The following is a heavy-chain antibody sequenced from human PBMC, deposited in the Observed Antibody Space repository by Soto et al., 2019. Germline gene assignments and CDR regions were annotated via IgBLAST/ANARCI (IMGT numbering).Heavy chain of an antibody. CDR1: GYSFTSYW. D-gene: IGHD3-22*01. J-gene: IGHJ3*02. CDR2: IYPGDSDT. V-gene: IGHV5-51*01. CDR3: ARHLAYYYDSSGSGNDAFDI. Sequence: GESLKISCKGSGYSFTSYWIGWVRQMPGKGLEWMGIIYPGDSDTRYSPSFHGQVTISADKSIRTAYLQWSSLKASDTAMYYCARHLAYYYDSSGSGNDAFDIWGQGTMVTVSS.